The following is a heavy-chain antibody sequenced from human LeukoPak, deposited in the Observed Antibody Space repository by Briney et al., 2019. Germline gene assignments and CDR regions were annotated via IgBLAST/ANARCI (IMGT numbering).Heavy chain of an antibody. CDR2: ISWNSGSI. CDR1: GFIFNNYA. CDR3: ARAVAGPDY. V-gene: IGHV3-9*01. D-gene: IGHD6-19*01. Sequence: GGSLRLSCAGSGFIFNNYAMHWVRQPPGKGLEWVSGISWNSGSIDYADSVKGRFTISRDNAKNSLYLQMNSLRAEDTAVYYCARAVAGPDYWGQGTLVTVSS. J-gene: IGHJ4*02.